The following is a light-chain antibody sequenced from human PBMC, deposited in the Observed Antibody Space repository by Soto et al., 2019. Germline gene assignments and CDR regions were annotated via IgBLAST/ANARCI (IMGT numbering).Light chain of an antibody. CDR1: SSDVGGYNY. CDR3: SSYTSRDTLV. J-gene: IGLJ2*01. Sequence: QSALTQPASVSGSPGQSITISCTGTSSDVGGYNYVSWYQQYPGTAPKVVIYDVSSRPSGVSNRFSGSKSDNTASLTISGLQAEDEADYYCSSYTSRDTLVFGGGTKLTVL. CDR2: DVS. V-gene: IGLV2-14*01.